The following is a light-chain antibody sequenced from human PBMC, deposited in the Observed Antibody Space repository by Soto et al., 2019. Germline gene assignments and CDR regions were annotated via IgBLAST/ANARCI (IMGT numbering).Light chain of an antibody. Sequence: QSVLTQPPSVSGAPGQRVTISCTGSSSNIGAGYVVHWYQQLPGAAPKLLIFSDNNRPSGVPDRFSGSKSGTSASLAITGLRAEDEADYYCQSYDNNCDYVFGTGTKLTVL. CDR3: QSYDNNCDYV. CDR2: SDN. CDR1: SSNIGAGYV. J-gene: IGLJ1*01. V-gene: IGLV1-40*01.